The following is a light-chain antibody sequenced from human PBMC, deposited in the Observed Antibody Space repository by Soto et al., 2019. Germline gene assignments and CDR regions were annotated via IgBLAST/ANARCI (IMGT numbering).Light chain of an antibody. V-gene: IGKV2-28*01. CDR2: LGS. Sequence: DIVMTQSPLSLPVTPGGPASISCRSSQSLLQSNGYSYVDWYLQKPGQSPQLLIFLGSNRAAGVPDRFSGSGSGTDFTLKISRVEAEDVPTYYCMQALETPYTFGQGTKLEIK. CDR3: MQALETPYT. CDR1: QSLLQSNGYSY. J-gene: IGKJ2*01.